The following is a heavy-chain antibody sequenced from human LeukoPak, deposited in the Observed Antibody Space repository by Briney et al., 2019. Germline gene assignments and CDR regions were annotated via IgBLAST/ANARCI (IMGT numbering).Heavy chain of an antibody. CDR2: ISYDGTTK. CDR3: ARVRIVGATYDAFDT. D-gene: IGHD1-26*01. V-gene: IGHV3-30-3*01. Sequence: PGGSLRLSCAASGFTFSTYAMHWVRQAPGKGLECVAVISYDGTTKYHADSVKGRFTISRDNSKNTLYLQMNTLRAEDTAVYYCARVRIVGATYDAFDTWGQGTMVTVSS. J-gene: IGHJ3*02. CDR1: GFTFSTYA.